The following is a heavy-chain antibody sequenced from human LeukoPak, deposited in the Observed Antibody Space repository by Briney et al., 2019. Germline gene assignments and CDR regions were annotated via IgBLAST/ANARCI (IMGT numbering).Heavy chain of an antibody. CDR2: IYTSGST. D-gene: IGHD6-13*01. CDR1: GGSISSYY. CDR3: ARQGYSSSLDY. J-gene: IGHJ4*02. Sequence: PSETLSLTCTVSGGSISSYYWSWIRQPPGKGLEWIGYIYTSGSTNYNPSLKSRVTISVDTSKNQFSLKLSSVTAADTAVYYCARQGYSSSLDYWGQGTLVTVS. V-gene: IGHV4-4*09.